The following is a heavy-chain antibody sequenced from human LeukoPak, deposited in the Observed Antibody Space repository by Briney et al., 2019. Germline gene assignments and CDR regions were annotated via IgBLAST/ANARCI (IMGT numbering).Heavy chain of an antibody. CDR3: ARGRQSSGYDY. Sequence: SETLSLTCAVYGGSFSDYYWSWIRQPPGKGLEWIGEINHSGSTNYNPSLKSRVTISVDTSKNQFSLKLSSVTAADTAVYYCARGRQSSGYDYWGQGTLVTVSS. CDR2: INHSGST. CDR1: GGSFSDYY. V-gene: IGHV4-34*01. D-gene: IGHD3-22*01. J-gene: IGHJ4*02.